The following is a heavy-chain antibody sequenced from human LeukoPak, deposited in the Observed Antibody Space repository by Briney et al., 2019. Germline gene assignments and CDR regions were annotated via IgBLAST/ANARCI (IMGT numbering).Heavy chain of an antibody. D-gene: IGHD3-16*01. Sequence: PGGSLRLSCAASGFTFSTYSMSWVRQAPGKGLEWVSAIRGGGENTYYADSVKGRFTISRDNSKDTLSLQMNSLRAEDTAVYYCAKISWDGRRTFYWGQGTLVTVSS. CDR1: GFTFSTYS. CDR2: IRGGGENT. CDR3: AKISWDGRRTFY. V-gene: IGHV3-23*01. J-gene: IGHJ4*02.